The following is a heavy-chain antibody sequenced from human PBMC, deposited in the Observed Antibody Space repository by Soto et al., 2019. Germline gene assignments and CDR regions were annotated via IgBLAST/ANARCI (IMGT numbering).Heavy chain of an antibody. D-gene: IGHD3-3*01. J-gene: IGHJ4*02. CDR1: GDTFNKYA. CDR3: ARGARFLEWLSFDH. V-gene: IGHV1-69*12. CDR2: IIPIFGTA. Sequence: QVQLEQSGAEVKTLGSSVKVSCKASGDTFNKYAISWVRQAPGQGLEWMGGIIPIFGTANYAPQFQDRVTITADEATSTAYMELTSLKSDDTAAYFCARGARFLEWLSFDHWGQGTLVTVTS.